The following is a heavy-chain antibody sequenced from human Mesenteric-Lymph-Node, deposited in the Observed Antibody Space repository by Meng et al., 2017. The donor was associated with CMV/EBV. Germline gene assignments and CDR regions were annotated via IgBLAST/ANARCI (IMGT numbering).Heavy chain of an antibody. J-gene: IGHJ4*02. CDR3: AREVDSYFDY. CDR2: INHSGST. Sequence: GSLRLSCAVYGGSFSGYYWSWIRQPPGKGLEWIGEINHSGSTNYNPSLKSRVTISVDTSKNQFSLKLSSVTAADTAVYYCAREVDSYFDYWGQGTLVTVSS. V-gene: IGHV4-34*01. D-gene: IGHD2-15*01. CDR1: GGSFSGYY.